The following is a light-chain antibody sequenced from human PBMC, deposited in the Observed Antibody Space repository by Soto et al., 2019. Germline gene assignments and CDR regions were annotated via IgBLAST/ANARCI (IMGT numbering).Light chain of an antibody. CDR1: SSNIGSYNF. V-gene: IGLV2-23*01. Sequence: QSVLTQPASVSGSPGQSITISCTGTSSNIGSYNFVSWYQQRPGRAPKLMIFEATKRPSGVPPRFSGSKSGNTASLTISGLQAEDEADYYCQAWDSSTVVFGGGTKLTVL. CDR3: QAWDSSTVV. CDR2: EAT. J-gene: IGLJ2*01.